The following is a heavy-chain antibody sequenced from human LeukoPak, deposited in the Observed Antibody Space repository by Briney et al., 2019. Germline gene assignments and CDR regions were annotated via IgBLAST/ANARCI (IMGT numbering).Heavy chain of an antibody. CDR2: ISGSSSAI. J-gene: IGHJ3*02. CDR1: GFTFGSYS. D-gene: IGHD3/OR15-3a*01. Sequence: GGSLRLSCAASGFTFGSYSMNWVRQAPGKGLEWISYISGSSSAIYYADSVKGRFTISRDNAKNSLYLQMNSLRDEDTAVYYCAEVRSSASDIWGQGKMVTVSS. CDR3: AEVRSSASDI. V-gene: IGHV3-48*02.